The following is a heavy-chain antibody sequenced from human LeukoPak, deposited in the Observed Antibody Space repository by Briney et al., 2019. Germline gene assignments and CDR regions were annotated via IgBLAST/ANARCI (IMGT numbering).Heavy chain of an antibody. CDR2: INPSGGST. J-gene: IGHJ4*02. CDR1: GYTFTSYY. D-gene: IGHD3-22*01. V-gene: IGHV1-46*01. Sequence: EASVKVSCKASGYTFTSYYMHWARQAPRHGLECMGIINPSGGSTSYAQKFQGRVTMTRDTSTSTVYMELSSLRSEDTAVYYCARLSPSGFFDYWGQGTLVTVSS. CDR3: ARLSPSGFFDY.